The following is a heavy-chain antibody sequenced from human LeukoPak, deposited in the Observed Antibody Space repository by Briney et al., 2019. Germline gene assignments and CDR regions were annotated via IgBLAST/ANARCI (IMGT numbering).Heavy chain of an antibody. J-gene: IGHJ4*02. CDR3: TRDQQQLVWSFDY. Sequence: GGSLRLSCTASGFTFGDYAMSWFRQAPGKGLEWVGFIRSKAYGGTTEYAASVKGRFTISRDDSKSIAYLQMNSLKTEDTAVYYCTRDQQQLVWSFDYWGQGTLVTVSS. CDR1: GFTFGDYA. D-gene: IGHD6-13*01. V-gene: IGHV3-49*03. CDR2: IRSKAYGGTT.